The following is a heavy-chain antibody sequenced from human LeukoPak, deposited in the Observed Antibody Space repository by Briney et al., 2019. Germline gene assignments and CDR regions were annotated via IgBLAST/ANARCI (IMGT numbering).Heavy chain of an antibody. D-gene: IGHD6-19*01. Sequence: GASVKVSCKASGYTFTSYGISWVRQAPGQGLEWMGWINPNSGGTNYAQKFQGRVTMTRDTSISTAYMELSRLRSDDTAVYYCARGGYSSGWFYYFDYWGQGTLVTVSS. CDR1: GYTFTSYG. V-gene: IGHV1-2*02. CDR2: INPNSGGT. J-gene: IGHJ4*02. CDR3: ARGGYSSGWFYYFDY.